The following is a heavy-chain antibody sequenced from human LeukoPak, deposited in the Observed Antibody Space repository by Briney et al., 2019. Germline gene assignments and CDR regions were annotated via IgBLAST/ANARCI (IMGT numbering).Heavy chain of an antibody. J-gene: IGHJ4*02. V-gene: IGHV3-23*01. CDR1: GFTFSSYA. CDR2: ISGSGGST. CDR3: AKGPDDYVWGSQYYFDY. Sequence: GGSLRLSCAASGFTFSSYAMSWVRQAPGKGLEWVSAISGSGGSTYYADSVKGRFTISRDNSKNTLYLQMNSLRAEDTAVYYCAKGPDDYVWGSQYYFDYWGQGTLVTVSS. D-gene: IGHD3-16*01.